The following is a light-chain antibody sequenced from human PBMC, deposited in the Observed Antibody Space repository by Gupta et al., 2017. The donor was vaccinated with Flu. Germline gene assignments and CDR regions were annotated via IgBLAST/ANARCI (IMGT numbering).Light chain of an antibody. CDR1: SSNIGAGYD. V-gene: IGLV1-40*01. CDR2: GTT. Sequence: ISCTGSSSNIGAGYDVPWYQQLPGTAPKLLIYGTTNRPSGVPDRFSGSKSGTSASLAITGLQAEDEADYYCQSYDSSLSALYVFGTGTKVTVL. CDR3: QSYDSSLSALYV. J-gene: IGLJ1*01.